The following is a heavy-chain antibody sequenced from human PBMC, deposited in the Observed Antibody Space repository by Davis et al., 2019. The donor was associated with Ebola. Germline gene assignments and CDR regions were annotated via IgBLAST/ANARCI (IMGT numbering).Heavy chain of an antibody. CDR2: IYHSGST. Sequence: MPSETLSLTCTVSGYSISSGYYCCWIRPPPGKGLEWIGSIYHSGSTYYNPSLKSRVTISVDTSKNQFSLKLSSVTAADTAVYYCARPDGAGSDYWGQGTLVTVSS. CDR3: ARPDGAGSDY. J-gene: IGHJ4*02. V-gene: IGHV4-38-2*02. CDR1: GYSISSGYY. D-gene: IGHD1-14*01.